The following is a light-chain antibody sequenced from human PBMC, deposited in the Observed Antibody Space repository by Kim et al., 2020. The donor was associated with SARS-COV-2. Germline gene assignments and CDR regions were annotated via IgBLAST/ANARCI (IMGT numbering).Light chain of an antibody. J-gene: IGKJ1*01. V-gene: IGKV1-17*01. CDR1: QDITDD. CDR3: LQHTSYPWT. CDR2: AAT. Sequence: ASVGDRVTITCRVSQDITDDLAWYQPKPGKAPKRLIYAATRLQSGVPSRFSGGVSGTEFTLTIISLQPEDFATYFCLQHTSYPWTFGLGSKVDIK.